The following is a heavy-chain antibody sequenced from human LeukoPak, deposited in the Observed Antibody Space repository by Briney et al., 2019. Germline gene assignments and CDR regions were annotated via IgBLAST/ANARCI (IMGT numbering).Heavy chain of an antibody. Sequence: PSETLSLTCAVSGGSISSSNWWSWVRQPPGKGLEWIGEIYHSGSTNYNPSLKSRVTISVDTSKNQFSLKLSSVTAADTAVYYCARGRLVRQYSQHWGQGTLVTVSS. V-gene: IGHV4-4*02. CDR3: ARGRLVRQYSQH. CDR1: GGSISSSNW. D-gene: IGHD6-19*01. J-gene: IGHJ1*01. CDR2: IYHSGST.